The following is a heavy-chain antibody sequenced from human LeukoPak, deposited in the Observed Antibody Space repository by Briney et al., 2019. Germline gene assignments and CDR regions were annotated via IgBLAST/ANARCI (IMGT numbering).Heavy chain of an antibody. CDR3: AKSQGRGHRGYGMDV. Sequence: GGSLRLSCTASGLTFSIYDMSWVRQAPGKGLEYVSSISNIGGSTYYADSVKGRFTVSRDNSKNTLYLQMNSLRVGDTAVYYCAKSQGRGHRGYGMDVWGQGTTVTVSS. J-gene: IGHJ6*02. V-gene: IGHV3-23*01. D-gene: IGHD2-15*01. CDR1: GLTFSIYD. CDR2: ISNIGGST.